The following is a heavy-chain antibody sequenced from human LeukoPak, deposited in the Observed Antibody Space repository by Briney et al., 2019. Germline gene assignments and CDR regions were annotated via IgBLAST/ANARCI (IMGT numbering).Heavy chain of an antibody. J-gene: IGHJ6*02. CDR2: IYSDGTT. Sequence: PGGSLRLSCAASGFTVSRNYMSWVRQAPGKGLEWVSLIYSDGTTYYADSLKGRFTISRDNSKNTLYLQINSLRVEDTAVYYCARDFWSGYRYGMDVWGQGTTVTVSS. V-gene: IGHV3-53*05. CDR3: ARDFWSGYRYGMDV. D-gene: IGHD3-3*01. CDR1: GFTVSRNY.